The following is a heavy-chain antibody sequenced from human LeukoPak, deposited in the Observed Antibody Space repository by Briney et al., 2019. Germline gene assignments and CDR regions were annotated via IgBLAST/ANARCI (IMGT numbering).Heavy chain of an antibody. CDR2: IGTAGDT. CDR1: GFTFSSYD. CDR3: ARGGGFWSGYYLHDAFDI. D-gene: IGHD3-3*01. Sequence: GGSLRLSCAASGFTFSSYDMHWVRQATGKGLEWVSAIGTAGDTYYPGSVKGRFTISRENAKNSLYLQMNSLRAGDTAVYYCARGGGFWSGYYLHDAFDIWGQGTMVTVSS. V-gene: IGHV3-13*01. J-gene: IGHJ3*02.